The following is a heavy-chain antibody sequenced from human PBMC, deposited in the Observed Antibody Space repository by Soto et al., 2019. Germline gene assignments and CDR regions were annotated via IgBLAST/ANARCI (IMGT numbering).Heavy chain of an antibody. CDR2: IIPIFGTA. Sequence: QVQLVQSGAEVKKPGSSVKVSCKASGGTFSSYAISWVRQAPGQGLEWMGGIIPIFGTANYAQKFQGRVTITADESTSTAYMELSSLRSEDTSVYYCARGTTYYYDSSGSEFDYWGQVTLVTVSS. D-gene: IGHD3-22*01. V-gene: IGHV1-69*01. CDR1: GGTFSSYA. J-gene: IGHJ4*02. CDR3: ARGTTYYYDSSGSEFDY.